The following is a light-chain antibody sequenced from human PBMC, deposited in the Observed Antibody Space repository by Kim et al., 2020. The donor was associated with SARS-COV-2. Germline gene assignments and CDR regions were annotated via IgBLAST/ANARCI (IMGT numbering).Light chain of an antibody. CDR2: SI. J-gene: IGKJ1*01. Sequence: FPGRKATPPWRGRSGGCHYLGWYQQKPGPGSRPPLHESIHRAPCHPTQFRGRGAGTDFTLTISSLEPEDFAVYYCQQRSNWPPWTFGQGTKVDIK. V-gene: IGKV3-11*01. CDR3: QQRSNWPPWT. CDR1: SGGCHY.